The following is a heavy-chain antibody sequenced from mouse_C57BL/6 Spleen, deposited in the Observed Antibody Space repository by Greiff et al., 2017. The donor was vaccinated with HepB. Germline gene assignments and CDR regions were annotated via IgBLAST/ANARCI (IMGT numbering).Heavy chain of an antibody. Sequence: EVQVVESGGGLVKPGGSLKLSCAASGFTFSDYGMHWVRQAPEKGLEWVAYISSGSSTIYYADTVKGRFTISRDNAKNTLFLQMTSLRSEDTAMYYGARTGTKAWFAYWGQGTLVTVSA. CDR3: ARTGTKAWFAY. D-gene: IGHD4-1*01. CDR1: GFTFSDYG. CDR2: ISSGSSTI. V-gene: IGHV5-17*01. J-gene: IGHJ3*01.